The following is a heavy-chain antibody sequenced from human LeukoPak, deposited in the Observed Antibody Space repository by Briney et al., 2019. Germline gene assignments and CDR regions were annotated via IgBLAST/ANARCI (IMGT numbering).Heavy chain of an antibody. Sequence: ETLSLTCTVSGGSISSSSYYWGWIRQPPGKGLEWVSGISASGRDTWFPDSVKGRFTISRDNSKNTLFLQMNSLRVEDTAIYYCARDAAGPEYWGQGTLVTVSS. J-gene: IGHJ4*02. CDR3: ARDAAGPEY. D-gene: IGHD6-13*01. CDR2: ISASGRDT. V-gene: IGHV3-23*01. CDR1: GGSISSSSYY.